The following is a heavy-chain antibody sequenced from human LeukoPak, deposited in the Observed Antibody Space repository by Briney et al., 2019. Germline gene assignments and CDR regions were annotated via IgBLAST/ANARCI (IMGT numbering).Heavy chain of an antibody. J-gene: IGHJ4*02. D-gene: IGHD6-13*01. CDR2: ISYDGSNK. CDR3: AKDVSSSWYYFDY. CDR1: GFTFSSYG. Sequence: GGSLRLSCAASGFTFSSYGMHWVRQAPGKGLEWVAVISYDGSNKYYADSVKGRFTNSRDNSKNTLYLQMNSLRAEDTAVYYCAKDVSSSWYYFDYWGQGTLVTVSS. V-gene: IGHV3-30*18.